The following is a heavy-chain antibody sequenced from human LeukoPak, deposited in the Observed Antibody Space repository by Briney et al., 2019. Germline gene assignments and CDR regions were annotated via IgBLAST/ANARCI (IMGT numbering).Heavy chain of an antibody. D-gene: IGHD2-2*01. V-gene: IGHV5-51*01. J-gene: IGHJ4*02. Sequence: GESQKISCKGSGYSFTTYWLGWLRQMPGKGLEWMGIISPSDSATRYSPSLQGQVTISADKSINTAYLQWSSLEASDTAMYYCAILGPRYCGGASCYVYWGQGTLVTVSS. CDR3: AILGPRYCGGASCYVY. CDR2: ISPSDSAT. CDR1: GYSFTTYW.